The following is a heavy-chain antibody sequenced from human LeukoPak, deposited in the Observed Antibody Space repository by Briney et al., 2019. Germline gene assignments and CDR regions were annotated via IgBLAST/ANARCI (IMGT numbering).Heavy chain of an antibody. V-gene: IGHV5-51*01. CDR2: IYPGDSDT. Sequence: GESLKISCKGSGYSFTSYWIGWVRQMPGKGLEWMGIIYPGDSDTRYSPSFQGQVTISADKSISTAYLQWSSLKASDTAMYYCATIADYYGSGSFRGRFDPWGQGTLVTVSS. CDR1: GYSFTSYW. D-gene: IGHD3-10*01. J-gene: IGHJ5*02. CDR3: ATIADYYGSGSFRGRFDP.